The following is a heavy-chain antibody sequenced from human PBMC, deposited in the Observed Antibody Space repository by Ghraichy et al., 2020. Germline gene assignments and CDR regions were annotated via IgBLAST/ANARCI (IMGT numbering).Heavy chain of an antibody. CDR3: ARRQQFAYYDSSGYPNGAFDI. CDR1: GGSISIGGYY. J-gene: IGHJ3*02. CDR2: IYYSGST. V-gene: IGHV4-31*03. D-gene: IGHD3-22*01. Sequence: SETLSLTCTVSGGSISIGGYYWSWVRQHPGKGLEWIGHIYYSGSTYYNPSLKSRVTISIDTSKNQFSLKLSSVTAADTAVYYCARRQQFAYYDSSGYPNGAFDIWGQGTMVTVSS.